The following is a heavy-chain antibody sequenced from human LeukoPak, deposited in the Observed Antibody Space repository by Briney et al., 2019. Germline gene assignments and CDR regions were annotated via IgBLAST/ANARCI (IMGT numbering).Heavy chain of an antibody. CDR2: IYYSGST. CDR3: ARLTTYSSSSIFDY. V-gene: IGHV4-59*08. J-gene: IGHJ4*02. D-gene: IGHD6-6*01. CDR1: GGSISSYY. Sequence: PSDTLSLTCTVSGGSISSYYWSWIRQPPGKGLEWIGYIYYSGSTNYNPSLKSRVTISVDTSKNQFSLKLSSVTAADTAVYYCARLTTYSSSSIFDYWGQGTLVTVSS.